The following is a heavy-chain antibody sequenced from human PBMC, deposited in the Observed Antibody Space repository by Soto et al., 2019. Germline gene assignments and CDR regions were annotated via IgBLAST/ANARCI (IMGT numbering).Heavy chain of an antibody. V-gene: IGHV3-30*18. Sequence: QVQLVESGGGVVQPGRSLRLSCAASGFTFSSYGMHGVRQAPGKGLEWVAVISYDGSNKYYADSVKGRFTISRDNSKNTLYLQMNSLRAEDTAVYYCAKDLTGTTNYWGQGTLVSVSS. CDR3: AKDLTGTTNY. J-gene: IGHJ4*02. CDR1: GFTFSSYG. D-gene: IGHD1-20*01. CDR2: ISYDGSNK.